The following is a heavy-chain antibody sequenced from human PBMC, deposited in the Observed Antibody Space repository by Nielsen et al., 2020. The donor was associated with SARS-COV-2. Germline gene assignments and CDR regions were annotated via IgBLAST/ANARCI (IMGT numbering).Heavy chain of an antibody. J-gene: IGHJ5*02. V-gene: IGHV3-20*01. CDR3: ARVIAARGVNWFDP. Sequence: GESLKISCAASGFTFSSYAMSWVRQAPGKGLEWVSGINWNGGSTGYADSVKGRFTISRDNAKNSLYLQMNSLRAEDTALYHCARVIAARGVNWFDPWGQGTLVTVSS. CDR1: GFTFSSYA. CDR2: INWNGGST. D-gene: IGHD6-6*01.